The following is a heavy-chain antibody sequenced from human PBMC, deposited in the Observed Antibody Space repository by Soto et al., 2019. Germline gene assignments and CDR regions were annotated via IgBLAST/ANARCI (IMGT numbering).Heavy chain of an antibody. CDR1: GFICSSYD. CDR2: ILVDGRT. J-gene: IGHJ3*02. D-gene: IGHD2-8*02. V-gene: IGHV3-23*01. Sequence: GGSLRLSCAASGFICSSYDMSWVRQAPGKGLEWVSTILVDGRTFYVDSVKGRLTISRDNSKNTVYLQMNSLTAGDTAQYYCAKATATGGGAFDICGQGTMVTVAS. CDR3: AKATATGGGAFDI.